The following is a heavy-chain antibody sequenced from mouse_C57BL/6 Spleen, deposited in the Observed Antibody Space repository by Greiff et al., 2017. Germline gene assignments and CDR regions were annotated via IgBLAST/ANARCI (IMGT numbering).Heavy chain of an antibody. J-gene: IGHJ1*03. D-gene: IGHD1-1*01. Sequence: VQLQQPGAELVKPGASVKLSCKASGYTFTSYWMHWVKQRPGRGLEWIGRIDPNSGGTKYNEKFKSKATLTVDKPSSTAYMQLSSLTSEDSAVYYCARGFITTVVTGYFDVWGTGTTVTVSS. V-gene: IGHV1-72*01. CDR2: IDPNSGGT. CDR1: GYTFTSYW. CDR3: ARGFITTVVTGYFDV.